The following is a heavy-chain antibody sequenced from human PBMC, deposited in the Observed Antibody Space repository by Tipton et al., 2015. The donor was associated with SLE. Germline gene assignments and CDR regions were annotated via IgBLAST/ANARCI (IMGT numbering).Heavy chain of an antibody. CDR1: GGSISSYY. J-gene: IGHJ4*02. CDR3: AREPHDFWSGYLGFDY. V-gene: IGHV4-4*07. Sequence: TLSLTCTVSGGSISSYYWSWIRQPAGKGLEWIGHIYTSGSTNYNPSLKSRVTISVDTSKNQFSLKLSSVTAADTAVYYCAREPHDFWSGYLGFDYWGQGTLVTVSS. D-gene: IGHD3-3*01. CDR2: IYTSGST.